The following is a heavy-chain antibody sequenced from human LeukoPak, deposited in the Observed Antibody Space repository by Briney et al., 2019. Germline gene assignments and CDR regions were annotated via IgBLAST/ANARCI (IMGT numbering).Heavy chain of an antibody. Sequence: GGSLRLSCAASGFTFSSYSMNWVRQAPGKGLGWVSSISSSSSYIYYADSVKGRFTISRDNAKNSLYLQMNSLRAEDTAVYYCARIAAAGNYFDYWGQGTLVTVSS. CDR1: GFTFSSYS. V-gene: IGHV3-21*01. CDR2: ISSSSSYI. CDR3: ARIAAAGNYFDY. D-gene: IGHD6-13*01. J-gene: IGHJ4*02.